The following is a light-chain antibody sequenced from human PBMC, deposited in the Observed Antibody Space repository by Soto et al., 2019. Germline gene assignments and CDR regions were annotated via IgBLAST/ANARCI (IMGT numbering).Light chain of an antibody. CDR1: QSLLHSDGNTY. CDR3: QQSYSSPPT. Sequence: ILMTQTTLSSPVTLGQPASISCRSSQSLLHSDGNTYLRWLQQRPGQPLRLLISRISNRFSGVPDRFSGSGAGTDFTLTISSLQPEDFATYYCQQSYSSPPTFGQGTKVDIK. CDR2: RIS. J-gene: IGKJ1*01. V-gene: IGKV2-24*01.